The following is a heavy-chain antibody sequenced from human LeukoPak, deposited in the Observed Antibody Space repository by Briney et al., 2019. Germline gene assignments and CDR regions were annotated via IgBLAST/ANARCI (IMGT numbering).Heavy chain of an antibody. D-gene: IGHD3-16*01. CDR2: IYFSGST. Sequence: SETLSLTCTVSGGSISSSSYYWGWIRQPPGKGLEWIGSIYFSGSTYYNPSLKSRVTLSIDTSRSQFSLRLTSVTAADTAVYYCANYDGAPRSWGQGTLVTVSS. V-gene: IGHV4-39*07. J-gene: IGHJ4*02. CDR3: ANYDGAPRS. CDR1: GGSISSSSYY.